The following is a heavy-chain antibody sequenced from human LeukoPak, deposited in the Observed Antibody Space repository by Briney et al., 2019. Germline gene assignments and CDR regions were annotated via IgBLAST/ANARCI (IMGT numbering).Heavy chain of an antibody. J-gene: IGHJ4*02. D-gene: IGHD3-16*01. CDR1: GFTFSSYV. CDR3: AKNGGGLGY. Sequence: GGSLRLSCAASGFTFSSYVMTWVRQAPGKGLEWVAAISGSGGSTFYTDSVKGRFAISRDNSRNTVYLQMNSLTAEDTAVYYCAKNGGGLGYWGQGTLVTVSS. V-gene: IGHV3-23*01. CDR2: ISGSGGST.